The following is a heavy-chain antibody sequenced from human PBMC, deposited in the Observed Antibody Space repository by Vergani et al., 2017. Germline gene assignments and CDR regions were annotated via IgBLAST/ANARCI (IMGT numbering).Heavy chain of an antibody. CDR1: GGSISAGHYF. V-gene: IGHV4-61*02. J-gene: IGHJ3*01. CDR3: ARRSGGYYSGGKVHPLRTAFDV. D-gene: IGHD2-15*01. CDR2: ISASGNA. Sequence: QVQLQASGPGRVKPSQTLSLTCTMSGGSISAGHYFWSWIRQPAGKGLEWLGHISASGNASHSPSLKTRVSMSVDTSKNQFSLTVTSVTAADTAIYFCARRSGGYYSGGKVHPLRTAFDVWGHGTVVTVSS.